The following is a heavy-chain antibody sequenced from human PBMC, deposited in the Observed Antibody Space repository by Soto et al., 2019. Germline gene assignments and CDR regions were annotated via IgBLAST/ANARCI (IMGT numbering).Heavy chain of an antibody. D-gene: IGHD6-6*01. CDR3: ATLSAPVDF. J-gene: IGHJ4*02. CDR2: INTDGTST. Sequence: GSLRLSREASGMKFGGYWMHWVRQAPGKGLVWVSEINTDGTSTNYADSLKGRFTISRDNARDTLYLQMNSLSVEDTAVYYCATLSAPVDFWGQGTLVTVSS. CDR1: GMKFGGYW. V-gene: IGHV3-74*01.